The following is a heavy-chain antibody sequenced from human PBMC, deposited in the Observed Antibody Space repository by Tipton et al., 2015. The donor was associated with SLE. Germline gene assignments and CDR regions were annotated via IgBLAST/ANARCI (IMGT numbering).Heavy chain of an antibody. CDR2: IYYSGNT. D-gene: IGHD1-1*01. V-gene: IGHV4-39*07. Sequence: TLSLTCTVSGGSISSSSYFWGWIRQPPGKGLEWIGSIYYSGNTYYNPSLKSRVTISVDTCKNQFSLKLSSVTAADTAVYYCASDGVWNPIWGQGTMVTVSS. J-gene: IGHJ3*02. CDR3: ASDGVWNPI. CDR1: GGSISSSSYF.